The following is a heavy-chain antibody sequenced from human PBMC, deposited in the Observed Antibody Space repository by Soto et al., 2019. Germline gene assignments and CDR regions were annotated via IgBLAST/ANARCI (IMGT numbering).Heavy chain of an antibody. CDR3: AHRQGGYNWNDGDFDY. CDR1: GFSLSTGGVG. J-gene: IGHJ4*02. Sequence: QITLKESGPTLVKPTEPLTLTCTFSGFSLSTGGVGVGWIRQPPGEALEYLALIYWDDDKRYSPSLKSRLTIAKYTSKNQVVLTMTNMDPVDTATYYCAHRQGGYNWNDGDFDYWGQGTLVTVSS. V-gene: IGHV2-5*02. D-gene: IGHD1-1*01. CDR2: IYWDDDK.